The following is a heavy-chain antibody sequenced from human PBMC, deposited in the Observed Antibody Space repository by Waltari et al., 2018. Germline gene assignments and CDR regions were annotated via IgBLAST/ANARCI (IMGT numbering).Heavy chain of an antibody. D-gene: IGHD1-26*01. Sequence: QVQLVQSGAEVEKAGSSGKCSCQGSGGTFSSRAISWVRQAPGQGLELMGGIIPIFKTSKYAQKYQGRVTMSADESTTSVYMELNSLTSEDTAVYYCARDGVGGKFDNWCQGTLVTVSS. CDR2: IIPIFKTS. J-gene: IGHJ4*02. V-gene: IGHV1-69*01. CDR1: GGTFSSRA. CDR3: ARDGVGGKFDN.